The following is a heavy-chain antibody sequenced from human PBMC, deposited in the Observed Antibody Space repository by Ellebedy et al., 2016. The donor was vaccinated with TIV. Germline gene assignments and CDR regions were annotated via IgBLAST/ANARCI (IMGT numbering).Heavy chain of an antibody. CDR1: GFTFSSYA. J-gene: IGHJ6*02. D-gene: IGHD3-10*01. CDR3: ARLLGEMGYYYGMDV. CDR2: FSVIGGGT. Sequence: PGGSLRLSCAASGFTFSSYAMSWVRQAPGKGLEWVSTFSVIGGGTYYADSVKARFTISRDNSKNTLDLQMDSLRAEDTAVYHCARLLGEMGYYYGMDVWGQGTTVTVSS. V-gene: IGHV3-23*01.